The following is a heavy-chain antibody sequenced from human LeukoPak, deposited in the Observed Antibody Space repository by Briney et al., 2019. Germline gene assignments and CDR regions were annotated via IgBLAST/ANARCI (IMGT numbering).Heavy chain of an antibody. V-gene: IGHV3-66*04. CDR2: INTDGST. Sequence: GGSLRLSCAASGFFVSSNFMSWVRQAPGKGLDWVSVINTDGSTYYADSVKGRFTISRDSSKNTLYLQMKSLRAEDTAVYYCALQGSSGYYYYYGMDVWGQGTTVTVSS. D-gene: IGHD6-19*01. CDR1: GFFVSSNF. J-gene: IGHJ6*02. CDR3: ALQGSSGYYYYYGMDV.